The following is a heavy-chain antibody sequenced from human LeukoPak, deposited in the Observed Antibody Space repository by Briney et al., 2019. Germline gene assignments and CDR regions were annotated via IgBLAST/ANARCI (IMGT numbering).Heavy chain of an antibody. D-gene: IGHD6-13*01. Sequence: GGSLRLSCAASGFTFDDYGMSWVRQAPGKGLEWVSGINWNGGSTGYADSVKGRFTISRDSSKNTMYLQMNSLRAEDTAVYYCARRGSSWSLFDYWGQGTLVTVSS. V-gene: IGHV3-20*04. CDR1: GFTFDDYG. CDR3: ARRGSSWSLFDY. J-gene: IGHJ4*02. CDR2: INWNGGST.